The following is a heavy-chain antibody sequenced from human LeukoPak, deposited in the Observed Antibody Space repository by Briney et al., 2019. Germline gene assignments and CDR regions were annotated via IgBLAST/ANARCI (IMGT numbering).Heavy chain of an antibody. CDR1: GYSIRSSYY. D-gene: IGHD1-26*01. V-gene: IGHV4-59*01. Sequence: SETLSLTCTVSGYSIRSSYYWSWIRQPPGKGLEWIGYIYYSGSTNYNPSLKSRVTISVDTSKNQFSLKLSSVTAADTAVYYCARAPSGSHWDYYYYMDVWGKGTTVTVSS. CDR3: ARAPSGSHWDYYYYMDV. J-gene: IGHJ6*03. CDR2: IYYSGST.